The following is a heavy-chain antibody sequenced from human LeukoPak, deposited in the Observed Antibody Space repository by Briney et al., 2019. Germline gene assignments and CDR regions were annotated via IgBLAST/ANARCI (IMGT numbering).Heavy chain of an antibody. Sequence: GRSLRLSCAASGFTFEDYAMHWVRQAPGKGLEWVSSITWNNDKIAYTDSVKGRFTISRDNARSSLYLQMNSLRPEDTALYYCTKDLFERLTPYTAFDIWGQGTMLSVSS. CDR1: GFTFEDYA. CDR2: ITWNNDKI. J-gene: IGHJ3*02. D-gene: IGHD3-9*01. CDR3: TKDLFERLTPYTAFDI. V-gene: IGHV3-9*01.